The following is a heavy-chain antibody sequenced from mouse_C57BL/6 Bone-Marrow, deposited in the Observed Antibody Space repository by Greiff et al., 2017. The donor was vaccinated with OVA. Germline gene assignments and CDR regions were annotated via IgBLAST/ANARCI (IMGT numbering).Heavy chain of an antibody. Sequence: QVQLQQSGAELARPGASVKMSCTASGYTFTSYTMHWVKQRPGQGLEWIGYINPSSGYTKYNQKFKDKATLTADKSSSTAYMQLSSLTSEDSAVYYCARQLRLRMDYWGQGTSVTVSS. CDR3: ARQLRLRMDY. CDR1: GYTFTSYT. D-gene: IGHD3-2*02. CDR2: INPSSGYT. V-gene: IGHV1-4*01. J-gene: IGHJ4*01.